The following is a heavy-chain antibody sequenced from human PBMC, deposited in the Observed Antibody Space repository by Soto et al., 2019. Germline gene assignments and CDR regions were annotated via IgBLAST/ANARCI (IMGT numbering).Heavy chain of an antibody. V-gene: IGHV3-33*01. Sequence: ALRLSWASSLFTFSSYGMHWVLQAPFKVLEWVAVIWYDGSNKYYAGSVKGRFTVSRENGKSSLYLQMYDLRAEDTAVYYCVRGDHTLTGYKYYGMEVWGQGTTVTVSS. CDR1: LFTFSSYG. CDR3: VRGDHTLTGYKYYGMEV. J-gene: IGHJ6*02. CDR2: IWYDGSNK. D-gene: IGHD3-9*01.